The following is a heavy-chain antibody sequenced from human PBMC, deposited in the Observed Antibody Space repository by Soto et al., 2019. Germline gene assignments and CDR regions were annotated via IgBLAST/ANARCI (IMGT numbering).Heavy chain of an antibody. V-gene: IGHV5-10-1*01. CDR2: IDPSDSYT. CDR1: GYSFTSYW. CDR3: ARPRGVRQYYFDY. D-gene: IGHD3-10*01. J-gene: IGHJ4*02. Sequence: GESLKISCKASGYSFTSYWISWVRQMPGKGLEWMGRIDPSDSYTNYSPSFQGHVTISADKSISTAYLQWSSLKASDTAMYYCARPRGVRQYYFDYWGQGTLVTVSS.